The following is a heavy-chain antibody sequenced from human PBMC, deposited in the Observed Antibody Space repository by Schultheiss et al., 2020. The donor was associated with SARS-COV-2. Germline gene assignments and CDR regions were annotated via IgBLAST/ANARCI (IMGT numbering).Heavy chain of an antibody. CDR2: INHSGST. CDR1: GGSISSYY. D-gene: IGHD5-18*01. V-gene: IGHV4-34*01. CDR3: ARDKAPRIQLWLYGRNTNWFDP. J-gene: IGHJ5*02. Sequence: SETLSLTCTVSGGSISSYYWSWIRQPPGKELEWIGEINHSGSTNYNPSLKSRVTISVDTSKNQFSLKLSSVTAADTAVYYCARDKAPRIQLWLYGRNTNWFDPWGQGTLVTVSS.